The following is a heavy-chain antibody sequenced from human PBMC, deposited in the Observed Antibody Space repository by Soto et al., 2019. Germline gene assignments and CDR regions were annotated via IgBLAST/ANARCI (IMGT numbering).Heavy chain of an antibody. CDR1: GGSISSGDYY. Sequence: TLSLTCTVSGGSISSGDYYWSWIRQPPGKGLEWIGYIYYSGSTYYNPSLKSRVTISVDTSKNQFSLKLSSVTAADTAVYYCARGGGYCSSTSCYREDWFDPWGQGTLVTVSS. D-gene: IGHD2-2*02. CDR3: ARGGGYCSSTSCYREDWFDP. J-gene: IGHJ5*02. CDR2: IYYSGST. V-gene: IGHV4-30-4*01.